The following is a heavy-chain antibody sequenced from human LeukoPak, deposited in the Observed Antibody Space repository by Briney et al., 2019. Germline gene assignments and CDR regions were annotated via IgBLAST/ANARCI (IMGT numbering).Heavy chain of an antibody. CDR1: GYTFTSYY. Sequence: GASVKVSCKASGYTFTSYYMHWVRQAPGQGLEWMGWMNPNSGNTGYAQKFQGRVTITRNTSISTAYMELSSLRSEDTAVYYCARGPPLYSYGSYYYYMDVWGKGTTVTVSS. D-gene: IGHD5-18*01. CDR2: MNPNSGNT. V-gene: IGHV1-8*03. CDR3: ARGPPLYSYGSYYYYMDV. J-gene: IGHJ6*03.